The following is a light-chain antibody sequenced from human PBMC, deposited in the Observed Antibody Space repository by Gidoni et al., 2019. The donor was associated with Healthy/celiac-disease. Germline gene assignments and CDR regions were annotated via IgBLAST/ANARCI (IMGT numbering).Light chain of an antibody. CDR2: AAS. CDR1: QSISSY. Sequence: DIQMTPSPSSLSASVGDRVIITCRASQSISSYLNWYQQKPGKAPKLLIYAASSLQSGVPSRLSGSGSGTDFTLTINSLQPEDFATYYCQQSYSTPYTFGQGTKLEIK. J-gene: IGKJ2*01. CDR3: QQSYSTPYT. V-gene: IGKV1-39*01.